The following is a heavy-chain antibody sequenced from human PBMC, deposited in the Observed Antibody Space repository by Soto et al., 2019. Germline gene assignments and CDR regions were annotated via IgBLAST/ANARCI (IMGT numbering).Heavy chain of an antibody. CDR3: ATAVRGSAWAY. D-gene: IGHD6-19*01. Sequence: VTLEESGGGLVQTGGSLRLSCAVSGFTFSGYWTRWVRQSPGRGLEGVANLKDDGSQTYYVGSVRGRFTISRDNGHNSLYLHMNSLRVEDTAGYYCATAVRGSAWAYWGQGTLVTVSS. V-gene: IGHV3-7*01. CDR1: GFTFSGYW. CDR2: LKDDGSQT. J-gene: IGHJ4*02.